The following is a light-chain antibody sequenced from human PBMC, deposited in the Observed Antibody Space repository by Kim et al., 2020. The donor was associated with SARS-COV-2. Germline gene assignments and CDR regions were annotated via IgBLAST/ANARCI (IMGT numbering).Light chain of an antibody. Sequence: QSVLTQPPSVSSAPFPKVTISCSGSSSNIGNNYVSWYQQLPGTAPKLLIYDNNKRPSGIPDRFSGSKSGTSATLGITGLQTGDEAVYYCGTWDSGLSASGVFGGGTQLTVL. CDR3: GTWDSGLSASGV. CDR2: DNN. J-gene: IGLJ3*02. CDR1: SSNIGNNY. V-gene: IGLV1-51*01.